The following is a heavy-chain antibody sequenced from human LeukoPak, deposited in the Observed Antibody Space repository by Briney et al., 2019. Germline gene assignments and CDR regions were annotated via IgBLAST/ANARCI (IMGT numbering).Heavy chain of an antibody. CDR1: GFTFSSYG. V-gene: IGHV3-33*01. CDR3: SIDDMVRGVGDAVDI. D-gene: IGHD3-10*01. CDR2: IWYDGSNK. Sequence: PGRSLRLSCAASGFTFSSYGMHWVRQAPGKGLEWVAVIWYDGSNKYYADSVKGRFTISRDNSKYTLYLQMNSLSAKDKAVYYCSIDDMVRGVGDAVDIWDQGQRVMVSA. J-gene: IGHJ3*02.